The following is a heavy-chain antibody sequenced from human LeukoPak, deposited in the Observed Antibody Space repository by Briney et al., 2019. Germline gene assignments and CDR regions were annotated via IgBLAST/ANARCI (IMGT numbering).Heavy chain of an antibody. J-gene: IGHJ4*02. D-gene: IGHD6-19*01. CDR2: ISGSGGST. CDR1: GFTLSSYA. Sequence: GGSLRLSCAASGFTLSSYAMSWVRQAPGKGLEWVSAISGSGGSTYYADSVRGRFTISRDNSKNTLYLQMNSLRGEDTAVYYCAKSPLAVAPGDYFDYWGQGTRVTVSS. CDR3: AKSPLAVAPGDYFDY. V-gene: IGHV3-23*01.